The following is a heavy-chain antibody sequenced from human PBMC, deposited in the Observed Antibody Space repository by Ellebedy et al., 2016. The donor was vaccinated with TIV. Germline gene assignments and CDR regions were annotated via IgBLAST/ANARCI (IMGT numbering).Heavy chain of an antibody. CDR1: GDFVTSGAYY. Sequence: SETLSLTCTVSGDFVTSGAYYWSWIRQPPGKGLEWIGYVLYSGTTSYNPSLLGRLSISIDTSKNQFSLNLTSVTAADTAFYFCARDSPAYYNSRGLNFWGPGIPVTVSS. CDR3: ARDSPAYYNSRGLNF. V-gene: IGHV4-61*08. D-gene: IGHD3-22*01. J-gene: IGHJ6*02. CDR2: VLYSGTT.